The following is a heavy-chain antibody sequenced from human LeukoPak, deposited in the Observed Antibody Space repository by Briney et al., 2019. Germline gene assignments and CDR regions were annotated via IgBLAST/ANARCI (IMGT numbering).Heavy chain of an antibody. D-gene: IGHD1-7*01. V-gene: IGHV3-33*06. CDR2: IWYDGSNK. CDR1: GFTFSSYG. Sequence: GGSLRLSCAASGFTFSSYGMHWVRQAPGKGLEWVAVIWYDGSNKYYADSVKGRFTISRDNSGNTLYLQMNSLRAEDTAIYFCAKDLNYAFDYWGQGAVVTVSS. CDR3: AKDLNYAFDY. J-gene: IGHJ4*02.